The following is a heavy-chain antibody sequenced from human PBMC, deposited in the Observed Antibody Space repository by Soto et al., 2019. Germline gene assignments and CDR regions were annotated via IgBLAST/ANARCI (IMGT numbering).Heavy chain of an antibody. CDR2: ISGSGGST. CDR1: GFTFSSYA. Sequence: VQLLESGGGLVQPGGSLRLSCAASGFTFSSYAMTWVRQAPGKGLEWVSSISGSGGSTYYADSVRGRFTISRDNSKSTLNLQMNSLRAEDTSVYYCAKLKAAYYYYGMDVWGQGTTVTVSS. D-gene: IGHD3-9*01. J-gene: IGHJ6*02. V-gene: IGHV3-23*01. CDR3: AKLKAAYYYYGMDV.